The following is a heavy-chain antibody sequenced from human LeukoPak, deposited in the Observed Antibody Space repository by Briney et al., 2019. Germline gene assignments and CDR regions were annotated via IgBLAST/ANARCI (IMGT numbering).Heavy chain of an antibody. V-gene: IGHV3-23*01. D-gene: IGHD3-22*01. J-gene: IGHJ4*02. Sequence: GGSLRLSCAASGFTFKNHAMSWVRQAPGKGLEWVSAILASGGGDSTYTADSVKGRFTISRDNSKNTLYLQMNSLRPEDTAVYYCAKTPGSGYYYTGLGFYFDYWGQGTLVTVSS. CDR2: ILASGGGDST. CDR3: AKTPGSGYYYTGLGFYFDY. CDR1: GFTFKNHA.